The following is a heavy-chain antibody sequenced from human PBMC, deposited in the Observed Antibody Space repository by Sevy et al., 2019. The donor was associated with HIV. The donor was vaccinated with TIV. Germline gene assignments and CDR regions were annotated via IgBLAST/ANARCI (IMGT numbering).Heavy chain of an antibody. CDR3: ARVLQYYDLHYWDY. Sequence: GGSLRISCAASGFTFSTYSMNWVRQAPGRGLEWLSYISGSSGTIYYADSVKGRFTISRDNAKNSLFLQMNTLRAEDTAVYYCARVLQYYDLHYWDYGGQGTLVTVSS. J-gene: IGHJ4*02. CDR2: ISGSSGTI. CDR1: GFTFSTYS. V-gene: IGHV3-48*01. D-gene: IGHD3-3*01.